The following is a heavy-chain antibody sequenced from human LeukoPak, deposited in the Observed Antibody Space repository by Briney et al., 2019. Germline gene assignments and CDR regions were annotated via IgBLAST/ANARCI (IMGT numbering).Heavy chain of an antibody. CDR1: GFTFSDYY. V-gene: IGHV3-11*04. Sequence: PGGSLRLYCAASGFTFSDYYMSWIRHAPGKGLEWVSYISSSGSTIYYAHSVRGRFTISRDNAKNSLYLQMNSLRAEDTAVYYCAKGHYDPFDYWGQGTLVTVSS. D-gene: IGHD4-17*01. CDR3: AKGHYDPFDY. J-gene: IGHJ4*02. CDR2: ISSSGSTI.